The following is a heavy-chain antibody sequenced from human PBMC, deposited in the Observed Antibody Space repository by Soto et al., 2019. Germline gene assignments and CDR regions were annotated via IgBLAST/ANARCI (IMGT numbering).Heavy chain of an antibody. J-gene: IGHJ6*02. CDR3: AREIRFPDYYGMDV. CDR2: IYYSGST. Sequence: PSETLSLTCPVSGGSISSGDYYWSWIRQPPGKGLEWIGYIYYSGSTNYNPSLKSRVTISVDTANNQFSLKLSSVTAADTAVYYCAREIRFPDYYGMDVWGQGTTVTVSS. CDR1: GGSISSGDYY. D-gene: IGHD3-3*01. V-gene: IGHV4-61*08.